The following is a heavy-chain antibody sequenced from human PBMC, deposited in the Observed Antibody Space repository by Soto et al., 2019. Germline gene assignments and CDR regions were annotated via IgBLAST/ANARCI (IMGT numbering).Heavy chain of an antibody. Sequence: GSLRLSCAASGFTFSSYAMSWVRQAPGKGLEWVSAIRGSGGSTYYADSVKGRFTISRDNSKNTLYLQMNSLRAEDTAVYYCARVVARGNGMDVWGQGTTVTVSS. CDR2: IRGSGGST. D-gene: IGHD3-22*01. J-gene: IGHJ6*02. CDR1: GFTFSSYA. CDR3: ARVVARGNGMDV. V-gene: IGHV3-23*01.